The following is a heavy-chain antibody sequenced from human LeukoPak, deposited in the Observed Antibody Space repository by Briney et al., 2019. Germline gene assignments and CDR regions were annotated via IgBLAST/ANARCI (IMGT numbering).Heavy chain of an antibody. CDR2: IYYNGNT. CDR1: GYSISSGYY. D-gene: IGHD6-19*01. J-gene: IGHJ4*02. V-gene: IGHV4-38-2*02. CDR3: AREPSHSSGKYYFDK. Sequence: SETLSLTCTVSGYSISSGYYWGWIRQPPGKGLEWIASIYYNGNTYQDPSLRSRVTISVDTTKNQFSLNLTSVTAADTALYYCAREPSHSSGKYYFDKWGQGTLVTVSS.